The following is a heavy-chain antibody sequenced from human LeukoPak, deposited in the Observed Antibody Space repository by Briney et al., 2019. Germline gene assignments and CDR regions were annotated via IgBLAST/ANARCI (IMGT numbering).Heavy chain of an antibody. V-gene: IGHV5-51*01. J-gene: IGHJ4*02. CDR1: GYSFTSYR. CDR3: ARPTETARVDY. Sequence: GESLKISCKGSGYSFTSYRIGWVRQMPGKGLEWMGIIYPGDSDTRYSPSFQGQVTISADKSISTAYLQWSSMKASDTAMYYCARPTETARVDYWGQGTLVTVSS. CDR2: IYPGDSDT.